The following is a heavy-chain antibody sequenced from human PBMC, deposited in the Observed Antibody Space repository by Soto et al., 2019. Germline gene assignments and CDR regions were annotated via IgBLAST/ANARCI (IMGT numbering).Heavy chain of an antibody. CDR1: GFTFSSYG. Sequence: QVQLVESGGGVVQPGRSLRLSCEASGFTFSSYGMHWVRQAPGKGLERVAVIWYDGSNKYYADSVKGRFTISRDNSKNTLYLQMNSLIAEDKAVYYCGRDGSGTTRRRGLGWGQGTLVTVSS. J-gene: IGHJ4*02. CDR3: GRDGSGTTRRRGLG. CDR2: IWYDGSNK. V-gene: IGHV3-33*01. D-gene: IGHD1-7*01.